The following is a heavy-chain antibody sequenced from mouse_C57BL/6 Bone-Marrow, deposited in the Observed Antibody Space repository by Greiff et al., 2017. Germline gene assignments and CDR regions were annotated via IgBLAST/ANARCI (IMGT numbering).Heavy chain of an antibody. D-gene: IGHD1-1*01. Sequence: EVQGVESGGGLVQPKGSLKLSCAASGFSFNTYAMNWVRQAPGKGLEWVARIRSKSNNYATYYADSVKDRFTISRDDSESMLYLQMNNLKTEDTAMYYCVRDYGSSFYAMDYWGQGTSVTVSS. V-gene: IGHV10-1*01. J-gene: IGHJ4*01. CDR2: IRSKSNNYAT. CDR1: GFSFNTYA. CDR3: VRDYGSSFYAMDY.